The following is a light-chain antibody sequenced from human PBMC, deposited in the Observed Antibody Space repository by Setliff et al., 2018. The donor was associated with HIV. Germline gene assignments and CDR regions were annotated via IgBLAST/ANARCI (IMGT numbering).Light chain of an antibody. V-gene: IGLV2-14*01. Sequence: QSVLTQPASVSGSPGQWITISCTGTSSDVGGYNYVSWYQQHPGKAPKLLIYDVTSRLPGVSNRFSGSKSGNTVSLTISGLQAEDEADYYCSSYAISSPYVFGTGTKVTVL. J-gene: IGLJ1*01. CDR2: DVT. CDR1: SSDVGGYNY. CDR3: SSYAISSPYV.